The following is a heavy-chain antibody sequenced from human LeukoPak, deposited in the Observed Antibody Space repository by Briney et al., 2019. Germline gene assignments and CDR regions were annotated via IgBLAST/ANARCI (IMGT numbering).Heavy chain of an antibody. D-gene: IGHD1-26*01. CDR2: IIPIFGIA. V-gene: IGHV1-69*04. CDR1: GGTFSSYA. Sequence: GSSVKVSCKASGGTFSSYAISWVRQAPGQGLEWKGTIIPIFGIANYAQKFQGRVTITADKSTSTAYMELSSLRSEDTAVYYCAREAYSGSYYFDYWGQGTLVTVSS. J-gene: IGHJ4*02. CDR3: AREAYSGSYYFDY.